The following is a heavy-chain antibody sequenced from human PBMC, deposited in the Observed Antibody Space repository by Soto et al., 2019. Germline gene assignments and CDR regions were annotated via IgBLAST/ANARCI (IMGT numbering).Heavy chain of an antibody. CDR1: GLTFSNYG. Sequence: QVQLVESGGGVVQPGRSLRRSCAASGLTFSNYGMHWVRQAPGKGLEWVAVISYHGSDKYYADSVKGRFTISRDNSKNTLYLQMDSLRAEDTAVYYCAKDHLTTTVTTVGYWGQGTLVTVSS. CDR2: ISYHGSDK. J-gene: IGHJ4*02. CDR3: AKDHLTTTVTTVGY. V-gene: IGHV3-30*18. D-gene: IGHD4-17*01.